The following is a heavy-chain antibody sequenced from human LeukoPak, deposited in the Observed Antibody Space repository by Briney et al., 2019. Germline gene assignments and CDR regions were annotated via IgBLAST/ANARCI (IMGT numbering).Heavy chain of an antibody. J-gene: IGHJ4*02. Sequence: SGGSLRLSCAASGFTFSSYEMNWVRQAPGKGLEWVSYILNSGTTTYYADSVKGRFTISRDNAKKSLYLQMNSLRAEDTGVYHCARDPPDYWGQGILVTVSS. V-gene: IGHV3-48*03. CDR1: GFTFSSYE. CDR3: ARDPPDY. CDR2: ILNSGTTT.